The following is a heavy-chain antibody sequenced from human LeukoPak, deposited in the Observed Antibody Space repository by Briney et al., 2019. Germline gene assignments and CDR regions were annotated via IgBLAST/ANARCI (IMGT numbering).Heavy chain of an antibody. V-gene: IGHV6-1*01. Sequence: SQTLSLTCAISGDSVSSNSAAWNWIRQSPPRGLEWLGRTYYRSKWYNDYAISVKSRIIINPDTSKNQFSLQLNSVTPEDTAVYYCARADDYLAFDIWGQGTMVTVSS. CDR2: TYYRSKWYN. D-gene: IGHD5-12*01. CDR1: GDSVSSNSAA. CDR3: ARADDYLAFDI. J-gene: IGHJ3*02.